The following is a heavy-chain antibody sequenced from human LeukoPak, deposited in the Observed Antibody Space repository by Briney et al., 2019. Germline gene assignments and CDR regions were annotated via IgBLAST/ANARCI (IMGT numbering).Heavy chain of an antibody. CDR3: ARDHSTGVPAAAMSFDY. V-gene: IGHV3-74*01. Sequence: GGSLRLSCAASGFTFSDYWMHWVRQAPGKGLVWVSRISSDGSRVTYADSVKGRFTISRDNAKNTLYLQMNSLRAEDTAVYYCARDHSTGVPAAAMSFDYWGQGTLVTVSS. D-gene: IGHD2-2*01. J-gene: IGHJ4*02. CDR1: GFTFSDYW. CDR2: ISSDGSRV.